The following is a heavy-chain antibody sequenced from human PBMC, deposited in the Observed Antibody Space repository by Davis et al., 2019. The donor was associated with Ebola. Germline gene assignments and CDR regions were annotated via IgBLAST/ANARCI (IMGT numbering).Heavy chain of an antibody. Sequence: PSETLSLTCTVSGGSISSRSYYWSWIRQPPEKGLEWIGEVDHSGTTAYNPSLKSQVTISVDTSKNQFSLRLTSVTAADTAMYYCARGRTTGTAVRYLNYWSQGTLVTVSS. J-gene: IGHJ4*02. CDR1: GGSISSRSYY. V-gene: IGHV4-39*07. D-gene: IGHD1-1*01. CDR2: VDHSGTT. CDR3: ARGRTTGTAVRYLNY.